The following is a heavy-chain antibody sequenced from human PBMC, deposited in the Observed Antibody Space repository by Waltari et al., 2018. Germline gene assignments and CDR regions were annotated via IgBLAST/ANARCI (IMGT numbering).Heavy chain of an antibody. CDR3: AKDRTYYYGSGSYGY. Sequence: QLQLQESGPGLVTPSETLSLTCTVSGGSISSSSYYWGWIRQPPGKGLEWIGSIYYSGSTYYNPSLKSRVTISVDTSKNQFSLKLSSVTAADTAVYYCAKDRTYYYGSGSYGYWGQGTLVTVSS. V-gene: IGHV4-39*07. CDR2: IYYSGST. D-gene: IGHD3-10*01. CDR1: GGSISSSSYY. J-gene: IGHJ4*02.